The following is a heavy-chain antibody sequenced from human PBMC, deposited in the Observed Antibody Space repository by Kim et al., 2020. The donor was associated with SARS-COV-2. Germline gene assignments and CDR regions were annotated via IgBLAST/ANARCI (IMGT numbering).Heavy chain of an antibody. D-gene: IGHD2-2*02. J-gene: IGHJ3*02. CDR1: GFTFSSYS. CDR3: ARGGADIVVVPVAIQGLAVDI. V-gene: IGHV3-21*01. CDR2: ISSSSSYI. Sequence: GGSLRLSCAASGFTFSSYSMNWVRQAPGKGLEWVSSISSSSSYIYYADSVKGRFTISRDNAKNSLYLQMNSLRAEDTAVYYCARGGADIVVVPVAIQGLAVDIWGQGTMVTVSS.